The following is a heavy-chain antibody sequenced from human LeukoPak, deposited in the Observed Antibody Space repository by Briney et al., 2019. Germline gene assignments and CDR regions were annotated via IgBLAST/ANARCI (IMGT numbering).Heavy chain of an antibody. CDR3: ATGYEDFDY. D-gene: IGHD5-18*01. CDR2: IKQDGSEK. V-gene: IGHV3-7*01. CDR1: GFTFSSYA. Sequence: PGGSLRLSCAASGFTFSSYAMRWVRQAPGKGLEWVANIKQDGSEKYYVDSVKGRFTISRDNAKNSLYLQMNSLRAEDTAVYYCATGYEDFDYWGQGTLVTVSS. J-gene: IGHJ4*02.